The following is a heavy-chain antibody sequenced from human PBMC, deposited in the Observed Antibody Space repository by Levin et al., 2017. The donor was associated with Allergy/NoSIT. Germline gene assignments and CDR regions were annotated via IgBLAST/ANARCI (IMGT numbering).Heavy chain of an antibody. CDR1: GFTFSGSA. V-gene: IGHV3-73*01. CDR3: TQEQWLDHYYFDY. D-gene: IGHD6-19*01. J-gene: IGHJ4*02. CDR2: IRSKANSYAT. Sequence: GGSLRLSCAASGFTFSGSAMHWVRQASGKGLEWVGRIRSKANSYATAYAASVKGRFTISRDDSKNTAYLQMNSLKTEDTAVYYCTQEQWLDHYYFDYWGQGTLVTVSS.